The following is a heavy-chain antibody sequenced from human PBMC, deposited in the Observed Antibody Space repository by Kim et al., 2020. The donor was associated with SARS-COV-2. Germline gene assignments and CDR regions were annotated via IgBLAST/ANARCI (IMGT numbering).Heavy chain of an antibody. CDR2: ISDSGGLT. Sequence: GGSLRLSCAASGFKFNIYGKSWVRQAPGKGLEWVSSISDSGGLTYYADSVKGRFTISRDNSKNTLYLQMNSLRVEDTAVYYCAKGRDGDYYDSSGYYYWG. J-gene: IGHJ4*01. CDR3: AKGRDGDYYDSSGYYY. CDR1: GFKFNIYG. D-gene: IGHD3-22*01. V-gene: IGHV3-23*01.